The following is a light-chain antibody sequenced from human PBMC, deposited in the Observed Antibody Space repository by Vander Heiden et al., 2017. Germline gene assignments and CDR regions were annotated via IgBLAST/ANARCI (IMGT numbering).Light chain of an antibody. V-gene: IGLV1-40*01. J-gene: IGLJ3*02. CDR1: SSNIGAGSD. CDR2: VNT. Sequence: QSVLTPPPSVSGSPGQRVTISCTGSSSNIGAGSDVHWYQQLPGTAPKLLIYVNTNRPSGVPDRFSGSKAGTSASLAITGLQAEDEADYDCQSYDSSLSGSVFGGGTKLTGL. CDR3: QSYDSSLSGSV.